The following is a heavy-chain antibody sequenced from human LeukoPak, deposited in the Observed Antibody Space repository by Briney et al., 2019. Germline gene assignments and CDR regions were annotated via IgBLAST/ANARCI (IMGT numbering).Heavy chain of an antibody. V-gene: IGHV1-8*01. J-gene: IGHJ6*02. CDR3: ARPHCSSTSCRKSYYYGMDV. Sequence: ASVKVSCKASGYTFTSYDINWVRQATGQGLEWMGWMNPNSGNTGYAKKFQGRVTMTRNTSISTAYMELSSLRSEDTAVYYCARPHCSSTSCRKSYYYGMDVWGQGTTVTVSS. CDR2: MNPNSGNT. CDR1: GYTFTSYD. D-gene: IGHD2-2*01.